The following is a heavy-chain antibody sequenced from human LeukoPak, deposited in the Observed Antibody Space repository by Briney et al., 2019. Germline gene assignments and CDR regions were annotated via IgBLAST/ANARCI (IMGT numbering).Heavy chain of an antibody. CDR2: ISSSSSYI. CDR3: VRDEDFAAVFDY. Sequence: GGSLRLSCAASGFTFSSYSMNWVRQAPGKGLEWVSSISSSSSYIYYADSVKGRFTISRDNAKNSLYLQMNSLRAEDTAVYYCVRDEDFAAVFDYWGQGTLVTVSS. J-gene: IGHJ4*02. V-gene: IGHV3-21*01. D-gene: IGHD6-13*01. CDR1: GFTFSSYS.